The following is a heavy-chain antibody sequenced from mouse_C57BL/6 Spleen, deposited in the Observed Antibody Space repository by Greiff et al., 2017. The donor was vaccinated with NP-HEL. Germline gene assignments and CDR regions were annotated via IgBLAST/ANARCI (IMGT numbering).Heavy chain of an antibody. D-gene: IGHD1-1*01. CDR1: GYTFTDYE. CDR2: IDPETGGT. V-gene: IGHV1-15*01. J-gene: IGHJ2*01. Sequence: QVQLKESGAELVRPGASVTLSCKASGYTFTDYEMHWVKQTPVHGLEWIGAIDPETGGTAYNQKFKGKAILTADKSSSTAYMELRSLTSEDSAVYYCTSRITTVVAWGDYWGQGTTLTVSS. CDR3: TSRITTVVAWGDY.